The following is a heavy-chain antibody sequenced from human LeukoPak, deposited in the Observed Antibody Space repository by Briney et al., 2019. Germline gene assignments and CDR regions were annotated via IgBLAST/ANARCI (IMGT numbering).Heavy chain of an antibody. J-gene: IGHJ4*02. CDR1: GFTFSSYD. V-gene: IGHV3-53*01. Sequence: PGGSLRLSCAASGFTFSSYDMTWVRQAPGKGVEWVSVVYSGGTTYYSDSVEGGVTISRDNSKNTLYLQMTSLIAEDTAVYYCARSLKDMATIRTYYFDYWGQGTLVTVSS. CDR3: ARSLKDMATIRTYYFDY. D-gene: IGHD5-24*01. CDR2: VYSGGTT.